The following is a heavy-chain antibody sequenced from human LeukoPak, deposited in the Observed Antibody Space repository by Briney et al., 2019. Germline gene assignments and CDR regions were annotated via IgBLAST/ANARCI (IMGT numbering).Heavy chain of an antibody. V-gene: IGHV3-23*01. CDR2: ISGTGGST. CDR3: AKIRYCTNGVCYEAFDY. Sequence: GGSLRLSCAASGFTFTTYAMSWVRQAPGKGLEWVSTISGTGGSTYYADSVKGRFTISGDNSKNTLYLQMNSLRAEDTAVYYCAKIRYCTNGVCYEAFDYWGQGTLVTVSS. J-gene: IGHJ4*02. CDR1: GFTFTTYA. D-gene: IGHD2-8*01.